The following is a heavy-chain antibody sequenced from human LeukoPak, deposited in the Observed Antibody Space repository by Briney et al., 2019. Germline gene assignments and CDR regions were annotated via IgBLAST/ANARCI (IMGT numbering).Heavy chain of an antibody. V-gene: IGHV3-15*01. D-gene: IGHD3-9*01. J-gene: IGHJ6*03. CDR1: GFTFSKAW. CDR3: TASYDILRGGYMDV. Sequence: GGSLRLSCAASGFTFSKAWMSWVRQAPGKGLEWVGRIKSKTDGGTTDYAAPVKGRFTISSDDSKNTLYLQMTSLKTEDTAVYYCTASYDILRGGYMDVWGKGTTVTISS. CDR2: IKSKTDGGTT.